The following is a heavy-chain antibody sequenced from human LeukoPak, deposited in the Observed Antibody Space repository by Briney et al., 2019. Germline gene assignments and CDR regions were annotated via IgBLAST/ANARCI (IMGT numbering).Heavy chain of an antibody. CDR1: GFAFSSYA. J-gene: IGHJ4*02. Sequence: PGRSLRLSCAASGFAFSSYAMHWVRQAPGKGLEWVAVISYDGSEKYYADSVKGRFTISRDNSKNTLYLEMNSLRPEDTAVYYCATEGSARGGVLRYFEWFPEYWGQGTLVTVSS. D-gene: IGHD3-9*01. CDR3: ATEGSARGGVLRYFEWFPEY. V-gene: IGHV3-30-3*01. CDR2: ISYDGSEK.